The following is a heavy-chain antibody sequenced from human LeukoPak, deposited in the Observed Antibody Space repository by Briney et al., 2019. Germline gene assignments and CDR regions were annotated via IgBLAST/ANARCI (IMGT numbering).Heavy chain of an antibody. V-gene: IGHV3-23*01. J-gene: IGHJ5*02. D-gene: IGHD1-26*01. CDR3: AKETWELRNGTWFDP. Sequence: GGSLRLSCAASGFTFSSYAMSWVRQAPGKGLEWVSAISGSGGSTYHADSVKGRFTISRDNSKNTLYLQMNSLRAEDTAVYYCAKETWELRNGTWFDPWGQGTLVTVSS. CDR2: ISGSGGST. CDR1: GFTFSSYA.